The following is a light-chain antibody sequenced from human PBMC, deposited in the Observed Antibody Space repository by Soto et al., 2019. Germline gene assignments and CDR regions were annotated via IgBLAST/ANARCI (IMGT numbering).Light chain of an antibody. CDR2: DAS. CDR3: QQYNSYSLT. J-gene: IGKJ4*01. V-gene: IGKV1-5*01. Sequence: IQMTQSPSTLSASVGDRVTITCRASQSISSRLAWYQQKPGRAPKLLIYDASNLESGVPSRFGGSASGTEFTLTISSLQPDDFATYYCQQYNSYSLTFGGGTKVDI. CDR1: QSISSR.